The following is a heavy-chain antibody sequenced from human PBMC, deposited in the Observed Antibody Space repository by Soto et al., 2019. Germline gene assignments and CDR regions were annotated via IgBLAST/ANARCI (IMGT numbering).Heavy chain of an antibody. CDR2: INPSGGST. CDR1: GYTFTSYY. CDR3: ARGGRYYGSGSLDAFDI. Sequence: GASVKVSCKASGYTFTSYYMHWVRQAPGQGLEWMGIINPSGGSTSYAQKFQGRVTMTRDTSTSTVYMELSSLRSEDTAVYYCARGGRYYGSGSLDAFDIWGQGTMVTV. D-gene: IGHD3-10*01. J-gene: IGHJ3*02. V-gene: IGHV1-46*01.